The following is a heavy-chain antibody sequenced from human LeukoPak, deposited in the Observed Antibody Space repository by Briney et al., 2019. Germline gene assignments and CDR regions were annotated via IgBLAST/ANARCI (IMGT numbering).Heavy chain of an antibody. CDR1: GFTFSSYS. CDR3: AGDWELLGRGEDY. J-gene: IGHJ4*02. Sequence: GGSLRLSCAASGFTFSSYSMNWVRQAPGKGLEWVSSISSSSSYIYYADSVKGRFTISRDNAKNSLYLQMNSLRAEDTAVNYCAGDWELLGRGEDYWGQGTLVTVSS. V-gene: IGHV3-21*01. D-gene: IGHD1-26*01. CDR2: ISSSSSYI.